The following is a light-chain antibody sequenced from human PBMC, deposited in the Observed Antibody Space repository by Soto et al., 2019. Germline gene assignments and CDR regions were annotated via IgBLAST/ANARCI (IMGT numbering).Light chain of an antibody. V-gene: IGLV2-23*01. CDR3: CSYAGSSTLV. Sequence: QSALTQPASVSGSPGQSITISCTGTSSDVGSYNLVSWYQQHRGKAPKLMIYEGSKRPSGVSNRFSGSKSGNTASLTISGLQAEDEADYYCCSYAGSSTLVFGGGTKVTVL. CDR1: SSDVGSYNL. J-gene: IGLJ2*01. CDR2: EGS.